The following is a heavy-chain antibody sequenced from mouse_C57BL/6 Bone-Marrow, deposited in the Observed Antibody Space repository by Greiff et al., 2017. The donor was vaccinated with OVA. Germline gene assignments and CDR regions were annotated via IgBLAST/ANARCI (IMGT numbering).Heavy chain of an antibody. J-gene: IGHJ1*03. V-gene: IGHV1-62-2*01. CDR2: FYPGSGSI. CDR3: ARHEDLRYYGSHWYFDV. D-gene: IGHD1-1*01. Sequence: VKLQESGAELVKPGASVKLSCKASGYTFTEYTIHWVKQRSGQGLEWIGWFYPGSGSIKYNEKFKDKATLTADKSSSTVYMELSRLTSEDSAVYFCARHEDLRYYGSHWYFDVWGTGTTVTVSS. CDR1: GYTFTEYT.